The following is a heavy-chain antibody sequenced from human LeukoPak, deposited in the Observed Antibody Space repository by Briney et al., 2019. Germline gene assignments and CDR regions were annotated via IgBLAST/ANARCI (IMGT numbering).Heavy chain of an antibody. CDR2: ISGGGDST. CDR1: GFTFSSYA. Sequence: PGGSLRLSCAASGFTFSSYAMSWVRQAPGKGLEWVSAISGGGDSTYYADSVKGRFTISRDNSKNTLYLQMSSLRAEDTAVYYCARGPSCTSASCYVIGALDIWGLGTTVTVSS. CDR3: ARGPSCTSASCYVIGALDI. D-gene: IGHD2-2*01. J-gene: IGHJ3*02. V-gene: IGHV3-23*01.